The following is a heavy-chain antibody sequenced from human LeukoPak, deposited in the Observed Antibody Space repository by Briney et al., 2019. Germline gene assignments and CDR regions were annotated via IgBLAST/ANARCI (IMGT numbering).Heavy chain of an antibody. CDR1: EFTFSDYY. CDR3: ARLGIITAAGSNDY. V-gene: IGHV3-11*01. Sequence: GGSLRLSCAASEFTFSDYYMSWIRQAPGKGLEWVSYISYSGDIIYYADSVKCRFTVSRDNAKNSLYLQMNSLRAEDTAVYYCARLGIITAAGSNDYWGQGTLVTVSS. J-gene: IGHJ4*02. CDR2: ISYSGDII. D-gene: IGHD6-13*01.